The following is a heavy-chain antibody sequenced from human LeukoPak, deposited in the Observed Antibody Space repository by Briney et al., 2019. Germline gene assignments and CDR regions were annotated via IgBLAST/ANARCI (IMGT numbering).Heavy chain of an antibody. CDR1: VYTFTGYY. J-gene: IGHJ5*02. CDR2: LNPNSGGT. V-gene: IGHV1-2*06. D-gene: IGHD2-2*01. CDR3: ARDPGLVVVPAANNWFDP. Sequence: ASVNVSCKASVYTFTGYYMHWLRQAPGRGREWMGRLNPNSGGTNDEQKFQGTVTMTRDTSISTDYMELSRLRSDDTAVYYCARDPGLVVVPAANNWFDPWGQGTLVTVSS.